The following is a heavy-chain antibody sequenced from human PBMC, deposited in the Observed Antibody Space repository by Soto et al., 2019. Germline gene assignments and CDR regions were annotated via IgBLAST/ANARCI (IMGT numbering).Heavy chain of an antibody. CDR3: EKPPDYNWIDY. V-gene: IGHV3-23*01. Sequence: EVQLLESGGGLVQPGGSLRLSCAASGFTFSSYAMSWVRQAPGKGLEWVSAVSGSGGSTYYADSVKGRFTISRDNANDTMYLQMNNLRPEDTAVYYCEKPPDYNWIDYWGQGTLVTVSS. CDR1: GFTFSSYA. CDR2: VSGSGGST. D-gene: IGHD3-10*01. J-gene: IGHJ5*01.